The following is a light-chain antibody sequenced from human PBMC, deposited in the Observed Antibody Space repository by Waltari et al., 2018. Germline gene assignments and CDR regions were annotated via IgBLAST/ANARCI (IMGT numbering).Light chain of an antibody. CDR3: QHYVRLPVT. Sequence: ELVLTPSPGSLSLSPGERATDSCRASQSVSRTLAWYQQKPGQAPRLLIYGASIRATGIPDRFSGSGSCTDFSLTISRLEPEDFAVYYCQHYVRLPVTFGQGTKVEIK. J-gene: IGKJ1*01. V-gene: IGKV3-20*01. CDR2: GAS. CDR1: QSVSRT.